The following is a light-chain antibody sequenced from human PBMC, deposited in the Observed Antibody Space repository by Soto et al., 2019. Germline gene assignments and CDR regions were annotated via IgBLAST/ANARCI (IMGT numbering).Light chain of an antibody. CDR2: GNS. J-gene: IGLJ1*01. V-gene: IGLV1-40*01. CDR3: QSYDSSLSGYV. CDR1: SSNIGAGYD. Sequence: QSVLTQPTSVSGAPRQRVTISCTGSSSNIGAGYDVHWYQQFPGTAPKLLIYGNSNRPSGVPDRFSGSKSGSSASLAITGLQAEDEADYYCQSYDSSLSGYVFGTGTKVTVL.